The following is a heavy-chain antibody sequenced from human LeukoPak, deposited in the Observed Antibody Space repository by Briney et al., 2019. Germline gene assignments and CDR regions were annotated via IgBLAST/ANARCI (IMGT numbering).Heavy chain of an antibody. CDR2: IQDDGATT. CDR3: ATQSITLVVVISPFDY. CDR1: GFTFSTFP. Sequence: PGGSLRLSCAASGFTFSTFPMHWVRQAPGKGLEWVALIQDDGATTNYADSARGRFTISRDNSKSTVYLQMNSLKPDDTAVYYCATQSITLVVVISPFDYWGQGTLVTVSS. V-gene: IGHV3-30*02. J-gene: IGHJ4*02. D-gene: IGHD3-22*01.